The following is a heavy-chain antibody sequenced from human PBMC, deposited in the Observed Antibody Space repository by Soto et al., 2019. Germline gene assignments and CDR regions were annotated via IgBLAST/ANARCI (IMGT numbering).Heavy chain of an antibody. Sequence: GASVKVSCKASGYTFTGYYMHWVRQAPGQGLEWMGWINPNSGGTNYAQKFQGWVTMTRDTSISTAYMELSRLRSDNTAVYYCARVFNSGYDAFDIWGQGTMVTVSS. V-gene: IGHV1-2*04. D-gene: IGHD5-12*01. CDR3: ARVFNSGYDAFDI. CDR2: INPNSGGT. J-gene: IGHJ3*02. CDR1: GYTFTGYY.